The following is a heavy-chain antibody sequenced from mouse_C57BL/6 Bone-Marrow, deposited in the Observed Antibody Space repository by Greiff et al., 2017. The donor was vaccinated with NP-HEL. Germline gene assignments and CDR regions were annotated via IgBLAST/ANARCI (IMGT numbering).Heavy chain of an antibody. CDR2: ISSGSSTI. CDR1: GFTFSDYG. Sequence: VQVVESGGGLVKPGGSLKLSCAASGFTFSDYGMHWVRQAPEKGLEWVAYISSGSSTIYYADTVKGRFTISRDNAKNTLFLQMTSLRSEDTAMYYCARYNYYGSSYDFDVWGTGTTVTVSS. J-gene: IGHJ1*03. D-gene: IGHD1-1*01. CDR3: ARYNYYGSSYDFDV. V-gene: IGHV5-17*01.